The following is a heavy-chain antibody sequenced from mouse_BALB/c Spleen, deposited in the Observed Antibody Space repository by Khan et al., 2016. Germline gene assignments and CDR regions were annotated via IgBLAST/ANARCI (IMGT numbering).Heavy chain of an antibody. CDR1: GYTFTSYW. V-gene: IGHV1-7*01. CDR2: INPSPGYT. D-gene: IGHD1-3*01. CDR3: AREGINYY. Sequence: QVRLQQSGAELAQPGASVELSCKASGYTFTSYWMHWVKQRPGQGLEWIGYINPSPGYTNYNQKFKDKATLTADKSSSTAYMQLTSLTSEDSAVYYCAREGINYYWGQGTTLTVSS. J-gene: IGHJ2*01.